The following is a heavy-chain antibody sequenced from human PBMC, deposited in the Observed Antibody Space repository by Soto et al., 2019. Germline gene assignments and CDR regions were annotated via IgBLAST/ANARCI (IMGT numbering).Heavy chain of an antibody. J-gene: IGHJ5*02. CDR1: GDSVSSNSAA. CDR2: TYYRSKWYN. Sequence: PSQTLSLTCAISGDSVSSNSAAWNWIRQSPSRGLEWLGRTYYRSKWYNDYAVSVKSRITINPDTSKNQFSLQLNSVTPEDTAVDYCARDQGDTAMVRNWFAPWGQGTLVTVSS. V-gene: IGHV6-1*01. D-gene: IGHD5-18*01. CDR3: ARDQGDTAMVRNWFAP.